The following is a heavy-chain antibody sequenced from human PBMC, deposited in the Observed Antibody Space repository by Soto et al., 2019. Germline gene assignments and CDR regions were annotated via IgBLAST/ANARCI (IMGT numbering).Heavy chain of an antibody. CDR2: TSDGGGST. V-gene: IGHV3-23*01. CDR1: GFSFSSYA. Sequence: EVQLLESGGGLVQPGGSLRLSCAASGFSFSSYAVTWVRQDPGKGLEWVSVTSDGGGSTYYVDSVKGRFTISRDNSKNTLYLQMNSLRAEDTAVYYCAKGLSGTYSGMDYWGQGTLVTVSS. CDR3: AKGLSGTYSGMDY. J-gene: IGHJ4*02. D-gene: IGHD1-26*01.